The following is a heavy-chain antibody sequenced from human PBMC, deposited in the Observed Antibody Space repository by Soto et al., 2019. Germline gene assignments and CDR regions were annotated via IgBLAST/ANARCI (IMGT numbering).Heavy chain of an antibody. J-gene: IGHJ5*02. CDR3: ARGWYYGSGSLYNWFDP. Sequence: SETLSLTCAFYGGSFSGYYWSWIRQPPGKGLEWIGEINHSGSTNYNPSLKSRVTISVDTSKNQFSLKLSSVTAADTAVYYCARGWYYGSGSLYNWFDPWGQGTLVTVSS. V-gene: IGHV4-34*01. CDR2: INHSGST. CDR1: GGSFSGYY. D-gene: IGHD3-10*01.